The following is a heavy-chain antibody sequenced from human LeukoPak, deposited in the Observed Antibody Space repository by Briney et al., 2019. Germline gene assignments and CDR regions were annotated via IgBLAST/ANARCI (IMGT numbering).Heavy chain of an antibody. CDR2: IYYSGST. V-gene: IGHV4-59*01. J-gene: IGHJ2*01. CDR3: ASGYSHFDL. D-gene: IGHD5-18*01. Sequence: KTSETLSLTCTVSGGSISSYYWSWIRQPPGKGLEWIGYIYYSGSTNYNPSLKSRVTISVDTSKNQFSLKLSSVTAADTAVYYCASGYSHFDLWGRGTLVTVSS. CDR1: GGSISSYY.